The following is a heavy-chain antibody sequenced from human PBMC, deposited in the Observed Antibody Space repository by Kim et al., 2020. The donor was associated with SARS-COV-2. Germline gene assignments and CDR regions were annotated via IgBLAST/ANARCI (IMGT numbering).Heavy chain of an antibody. D-gene: IGHD3-10*01. V-gene: IGHV3-30*02. Sequence: GRFTIARDNTKNTLYLQMNSLRAEDTAVYYCAKDQWTYYYGSGSYPALDYWGQGTLVTVSS. J-gene: IGHJ4*02. CDR3: AKDQWTYYYGSGSYPALDY.